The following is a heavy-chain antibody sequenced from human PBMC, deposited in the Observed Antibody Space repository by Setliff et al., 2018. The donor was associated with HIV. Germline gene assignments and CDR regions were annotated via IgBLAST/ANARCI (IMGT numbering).Heavy chain of an antibody. CDR1: GYTFTRNG. J-gene: IGHJ4*02. CDR2: IGAYNGNT. Sequence: ASVKVSCKASGYTFTRNGISWVRQAPGQGLEWMGWIGAYNGNTNYAQKLQGRVTITRDTSANTDYMELSSLRSEDTAVYYCARGSCSGCYLSDYWGQGTLVTVSS. D-gene: IGHD6-19*01. V-gene: IGHV1-18*01. CDR3: ARGSCSGCYLSDY.